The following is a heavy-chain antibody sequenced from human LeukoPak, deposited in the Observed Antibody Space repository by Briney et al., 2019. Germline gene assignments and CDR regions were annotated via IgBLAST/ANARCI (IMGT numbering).Heavy chain of an antibody. D-gene: IGHD6-19*01. Sequence: GRSLRLSCAASGFTFSSYAMHWVRQAPGKGLEWVAVISYDGSNKYYADSVKGRFTISRDNSKNTLYLQMNSLRAEDTAVYYCAREAVAGNFDYWGQGTLATVSS. CDR1: GFTFSSYA. J-gene: IGHJ4*02. CDR2: ISYDGSNK. CDR3: AREAVAGNFDY. V-gene: IGHV3-30*04.